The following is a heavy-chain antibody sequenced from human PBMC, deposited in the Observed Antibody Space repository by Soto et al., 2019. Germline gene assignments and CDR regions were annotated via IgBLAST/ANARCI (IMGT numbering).Heavy chain of an antibody. J-gene: IGHJ4*02. Sequence: XGSLRLSCAASGFTFSSYAMSWVRQAPGKGLEWVSVIYSGGSTYYADSVKGRFTISRDNSKNTLYLQMNSLRAEDTAVYYCASYEYSSSSADYWGQGTLVTVSS. V-gene: IGHV3-53*01. CDR2: IYSGGST. D-gene: IGHD6-6*01. CDR3: ASYEYSSSSADY. CDR1: GFTFSSYA.